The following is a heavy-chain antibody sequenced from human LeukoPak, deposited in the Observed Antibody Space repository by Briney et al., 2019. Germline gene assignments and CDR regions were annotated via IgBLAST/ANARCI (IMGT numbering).Heavy chain of an antibody. Sequence: GGSLRLSCAASGFTFNNYNMNWVRQAPGKGLEWVSSIHSSRTYIYYADSLKGRFTISRDNAKNSLYLQMNSLRAEDTAVYYCARGTMFPYYFDYWGQGTLVTASS. CDR2: IHSSRTYI. CDR3: ARGTMFPYYFDY. CDR1: GFTFNNYN. D-gene: IGHD3-10*02. J-gene: IGHJ4*02. V-gene: IGHV3-21*01.